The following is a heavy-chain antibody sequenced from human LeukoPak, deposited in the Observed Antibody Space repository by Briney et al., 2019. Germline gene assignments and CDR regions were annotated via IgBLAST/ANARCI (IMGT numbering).Heavy chain of an antibody. CDR2: INHSGST. J-gene: IGHJ4*02. CDR1: GGSFSGYY. CDR3: ARGPWVRYCSGGSCFIPFAY. V-gene: IGHV4-34*01. Sequence: SETLSLTCAVYGGSFSGYYWSWIRQPPGKGLEWIGEINHSGSTNYNPSLKSRVTISVDTSKNQFSLKLSSVTAADTAVYYGARGPWVRYCSGGSCFIPFAYWGQGTLVTVSS. D-gene: IGHD2-15*01.